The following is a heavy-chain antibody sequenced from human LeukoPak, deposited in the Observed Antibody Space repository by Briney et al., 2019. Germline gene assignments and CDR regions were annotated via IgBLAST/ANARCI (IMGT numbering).Heavy chain of an antibody. CDR1: GFTFSTYG. CDR3: AKDSAAAAVN. J-gene: IGHJ4*02. V-gene: IGHV3-30*02. Sequence: GGSLRLSCAASGFTFSTYGMHWVRQAPGKGLEWVAFIRYDARNKYYSDSVKGGFTISRDNSSTTLYLQMNSLRPEDAAGYYCAKDSAAAAVNWGQGTLVTVSS. CDR2: IRYDARNK. D-gene: IGHD6-13*01.